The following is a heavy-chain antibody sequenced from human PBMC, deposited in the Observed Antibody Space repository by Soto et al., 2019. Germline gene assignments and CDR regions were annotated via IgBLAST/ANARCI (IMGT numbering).Heavy chain of an antibody. J-gene: IGHJ4*02. CDR3: AKSGNRHYDFWSDY. CDR2: ISWNSGKI. CDR1: GFTFGDYA. V-gene: IGHV3-9*01. D-gene: IGHD3-3*01. Sequence: EVQLVESGGGLIQPGWSLRLSCAASGFTFGDYAMHWVRQTPGKGLEWVSGISWNSGKIGYADSVKGRFTISRDNARNSLYLQMHSLRVEDTAFYSCAKSGNRHYDFWSDYWGQGTLVTVSS.